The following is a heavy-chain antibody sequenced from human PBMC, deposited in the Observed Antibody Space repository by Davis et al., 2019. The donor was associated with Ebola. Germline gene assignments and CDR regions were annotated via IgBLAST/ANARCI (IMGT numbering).Heavy chain of an antibody. CDR2: IIPIFGTA. CDR3: AREAPTTPRFDY. Sequence: SVKVSCKASGGTFSSYAISWVRQAPGQGLEWMGGIIPIFGTANYAQKFQGRVTITADKSTSTAYMELSSLRSEDTAVYYCAREAPTTPRFDYWGQGTLVTVSS. V-gene: IGHV1-69*06. D-gene: IGHD1-7*01. CDR1: GGTFSSYA. J-gene: IGHJ4*02.